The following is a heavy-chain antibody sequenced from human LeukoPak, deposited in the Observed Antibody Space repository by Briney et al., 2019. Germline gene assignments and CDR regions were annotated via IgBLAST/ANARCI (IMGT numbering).Heavy chain of an antibody. J-gene: IGHJ5*02. CDR2: INAGNGNT. CDR3: ARGIVVKPSANWFDP. CDR1: GYTFTSYA. Sequence: ASVKVSCKASGYTFTSYAMHWVRQAPGQRLEWMGWINAGNGNTKYSQKFQGRVTITRDTSASTAYMELSSLRSEDTAVYYCARGIVVKPSANWFDPWGQGTPATVSS. V-gene: IGHV1-3*01. D-gene: IGHD2-2*01.